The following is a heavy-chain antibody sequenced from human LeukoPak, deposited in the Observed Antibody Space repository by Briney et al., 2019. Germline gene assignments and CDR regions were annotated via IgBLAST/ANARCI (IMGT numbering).Heavy chain of an antibody. J-gene: IGHJ5*02. CDR2: ISGSGGST. CDR3: AKEEIAVVGSNWFDP. CDR1: GFTFSSYG. V-gene: IGHV3-23*01. Sequence: PGGSLRLSCAASGFTFSSYGMHWVRQAPGKVLEWVSAISGSGGSTYYADSVKGRFTISRDNSKNTLYLQMNSLRAEDTAVYYCAKEEIAVVGSNWFDPWGQGTLVTVSS. D-gene: IGHD6-13*01.